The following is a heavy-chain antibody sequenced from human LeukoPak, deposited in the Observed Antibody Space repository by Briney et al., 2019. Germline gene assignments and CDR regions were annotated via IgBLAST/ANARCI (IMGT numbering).Heavy chain of an antibody. D-gene: IGHD6-19*01. CDR1: GFSFRSDG. CDR3: VKEQSSGYYRAADY. Sequence: GGSLRLSCGASGFSFRSDGMHWVRQAPGKGLEWVAVISYDGSKKFYRDSVKGRFTISRDNSKNTLYLEMNTLRVEDTAVYHCVKEQSSGYYRAADYWGQGTLVTVSS. J-gene: IGHJ4*02. CDR2: ISYDGSKK. V-gene: IGHV3-30*18.